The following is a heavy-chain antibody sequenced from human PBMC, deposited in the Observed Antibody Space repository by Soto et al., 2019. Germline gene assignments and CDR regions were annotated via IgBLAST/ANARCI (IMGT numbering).Heavy chain of an antibody. CDR2: ISGSGGST. J-gene: IGHJ4*02. V-gene: IGHV3-23*01. Sequence: GESLKISCAASGFTFSSYAMSWVRQAPGKGLEWVSAISGSGGSTYYADSVKGRFTISRDNSKNTLYLQMNSLRAEDTAVYYCAKEEQWPYYFDYWGQGTLVTVSS. CDR3: AKEEQWPYYFDY. D-gene: IGHD6-19*01. CDR1: GFTFSSYA.